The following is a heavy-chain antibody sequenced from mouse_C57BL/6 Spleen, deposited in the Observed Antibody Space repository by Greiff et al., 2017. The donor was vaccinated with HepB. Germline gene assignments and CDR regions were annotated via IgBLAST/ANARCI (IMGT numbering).Heavy chain of an antibody. CDR3: ARCDGSSLRYCSFDV. CDR2: INPSSGYT. Sequence: VQLQQSGAERGRPGASVKMSCRTSGYTCNSYTMHWVNQRPGQGLEWIGYINPSSGYTKYNQKFKDKATLTADKSSSTAYMQLSSLTSEDSAVYYCARCDGSSLRYCSFDVSAAVTPAIVSP. J-gene: IGHJ1*02. D-gene: IGHD1-1*01. V-gene: IGHV1-4*01. CDR1: GYTCNSYT.